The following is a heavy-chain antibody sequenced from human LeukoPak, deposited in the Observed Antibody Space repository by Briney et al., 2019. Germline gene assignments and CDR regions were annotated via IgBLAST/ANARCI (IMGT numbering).Heavy chain of an antibody. Sequence: GGSLRLSCAASGFTFSSDSMNWVRQAPGKGLEWVSSISSSSSYIYYADSVKGRFTISRDNAKNSLYLQMNSLRAEDTAVYYCARGDSSSWYPYYYYGMDVWGKGTTVTVSS. D-gene: IGHD6-13*01. CDR3: ARGDSSSWYPYYYYGMDV. V-gene: IGHV3-21*01. J-gene: IGHJ6*04. CDR2: ISSSSSYI. CDR1: GFTFSSDS.